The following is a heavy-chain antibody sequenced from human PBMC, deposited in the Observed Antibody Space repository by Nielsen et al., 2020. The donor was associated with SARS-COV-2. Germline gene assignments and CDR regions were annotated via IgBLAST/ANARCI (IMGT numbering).Heavy chain of an antibody. J-gene: IGHJ6*03. CDR2: INPSGDSI. V-gene: IGHV1-46*01. D-gene: IGHD6-6*01. Sequence: ASVKVSCKASGFTFSNYFMHWVRQAPGQGLEWMGMINPSGDSISYAQEFQGRVTMTRDTSTSTVYMELSSLRTEDTALYYCAKGFSSSSRDYMNVWGKGTTVTVSS. CDR3: AKGFSSSSRDYMNV. CDR1: GFTFSNYF.